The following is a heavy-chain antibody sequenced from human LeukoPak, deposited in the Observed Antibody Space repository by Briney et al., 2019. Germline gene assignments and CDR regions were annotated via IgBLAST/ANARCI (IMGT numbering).Heavy chain of an antibody. V-gene: IGHV3-48*01. D-gene: IGHD4-17*01. J-gene: IGHJ4*02. Sequence: GGSLRLSCAASGFTFSSYSMNWVRRAPGKGLEWVSYISGNSDTIYYADSVKGRFTISRDNAKNSLYLQMNSLRAEDTAVYYCARDSYGDYFFDYWGQGTLVTVSS. CDR3: ARDSYGDYFFDY. CDR1: GFTFSSYS. CDR2: ISGNSDTI.